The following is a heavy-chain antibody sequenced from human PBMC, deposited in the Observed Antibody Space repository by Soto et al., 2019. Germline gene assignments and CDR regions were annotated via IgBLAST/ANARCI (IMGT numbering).Heavy chain of an antibody. Sequence: GASVKVSCKASGYTFTSYGISWVRQAPGQGLEWMGWISAYNGNTNYAQKLQGRVTMTTDTSTSTAYMELRSLRSDDTAVYYCARVNYDFWSGSVNWFDPWGQGTLVTVSS. CDR3: ARVNYDFWSGSVNWFDP. CDR1: GYTFTSYG. D-gene: IGHD3-3*01. J-gene: IGHJ5*02. CDR2: ISAYNGNT. V-gene: IGHV1-18*01.